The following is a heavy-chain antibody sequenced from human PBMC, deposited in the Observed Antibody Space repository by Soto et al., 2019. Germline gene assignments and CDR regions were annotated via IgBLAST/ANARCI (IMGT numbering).Heavy chain of an antibody. CDR3: ARGMRFLEWLNFDY. V-gene: IGHV3-48*02. Sequence: GGSLRLSCAASGFTFSSYSMNWVRQAPGKGLEWVSYISSSSSTIYYADSVKGRFTISRDNAKNSLYLQMNSLRDEDTAVYYCARGMRFLEWLNFDYWGQGTLVTVSS. J-gene: IGHJ4*02. CDR2: ISSSSSTI. D-gene: IGHD3-3*01. CDR1: GFTFSSYS.